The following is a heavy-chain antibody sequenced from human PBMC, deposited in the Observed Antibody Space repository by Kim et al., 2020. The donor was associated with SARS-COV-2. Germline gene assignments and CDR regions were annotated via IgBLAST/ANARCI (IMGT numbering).Heavy chain of an antibody. V-gene: IGHV4-39*01. J-gene: IGHJ3*02. D-gene: IGHD3-22*01. CDR1: GGSISSSSYY. Sequence: SETLSLTCTVSGGSISSSSYYWGWIRQPPGKGLEWIGSIYYSGSTYYNPSLKSRVTISVDTSKNQFSLKLSSVTAADTAVYYCARRAYYYDSSGYYWADAFDIWGQGTMVTVSS. CDR2: IYYSGST. CDR3: ARRAYYYDSSGYYWADAFDI.